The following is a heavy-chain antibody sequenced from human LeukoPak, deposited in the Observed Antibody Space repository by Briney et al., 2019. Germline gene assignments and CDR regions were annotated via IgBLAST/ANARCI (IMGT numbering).Heavy chain of an antibody. CDR3: ATDGWGGSSYYYYGMDV. J-gene: IGHJ6*02. CDR1: GFTFSSYG. D-gene: IGHD1-26*01. Sequence: GGSLRLSCAASGFTFSSYGMHWVRQAPGKGLEWVAVISYDGSNKYYADSVKGRFTISRDNSKNTLYLQMNSLRAEATAVYYCATDGWGGSSYYYYGMDVWGQGTTVTVSS. CDR2: ISYDGSNK. V-gene: IGHV3-30*03.